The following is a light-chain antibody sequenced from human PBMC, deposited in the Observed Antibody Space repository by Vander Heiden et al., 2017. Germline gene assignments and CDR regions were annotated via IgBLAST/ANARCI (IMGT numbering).Light chain of an antibody. CDR1: QAISRY. Sequence: DIQLTQSPSFLSASVGDRVTITCRASQAISRYLAWYQQKPGKAPKLLIYGASTLQSGVPSRFSGSGSGTEFTLTISSLQPEDFATYYCQQLNDYVIAFGRGTNVDIK. J-gene: IGKJ3*01. CDR3: QQLNDYVIA. V-gene: IGKV1-9*01. CDR2: GAS.